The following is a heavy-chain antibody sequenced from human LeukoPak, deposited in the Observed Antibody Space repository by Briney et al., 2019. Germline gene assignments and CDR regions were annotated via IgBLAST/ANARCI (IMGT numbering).Heavy chain of an antibody. CDR2: INPNSGGT. D-gene: IGHD3-22*01. CDR1: GYTFTDCY. J-gene: IGHJ4*02. CDR3: AREWGNGGTTMTQGY. Sequence: ASVKVSCKASGYTFTDCYMHWVRQAPGQGLEWMGWINPNSGGTNYAQEFQGRVTMTSDTSFSTAFMELSRLRSDDTAVYYCAREWGNGGTTMTQGYWGQGTLVTVSS. V-gene: IGHV1-2*02.